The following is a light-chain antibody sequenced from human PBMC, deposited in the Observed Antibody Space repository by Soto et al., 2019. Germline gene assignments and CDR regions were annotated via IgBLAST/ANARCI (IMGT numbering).Light chain of an antibody. CDR2: RAS. CDR1: QSVGSL. J-gene: IGKJ5*01. Sequence: ETVLTQSPGTLSVSPGEGATLSCRASQSVGSLLAWYQQKPGQAPRLLIYRASIRAAGLPDKFSGSGSGTDFTLTISRLQSEDFGVYYCQQYYQWPITFGQGTRLEIK. CDR3: QQYYQWPIT. V-gene: IGKV3-15*01.